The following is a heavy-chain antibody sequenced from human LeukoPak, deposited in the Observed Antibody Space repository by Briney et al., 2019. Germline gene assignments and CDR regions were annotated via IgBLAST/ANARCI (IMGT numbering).Heavy chain of an antibody. D-gene: IGHD3-16*01. CDR1: GFSFSSYG. V-gene: IGHV3-23*01. CDR2: ISGSGRTT. CDR3: ARRGLGAPKYAFDI. Sequence: GGSLRLSCAASGFSFSSYGMIWVRRAPGKGLEWVSGISGSGRTTYYADSVKGRCTSSRDNSKNTLYLQMNSVRAEDTAVYYCARRGLGAPKYAFDIWGQGTMVTVSS. J-gene: IGHJ3*02.